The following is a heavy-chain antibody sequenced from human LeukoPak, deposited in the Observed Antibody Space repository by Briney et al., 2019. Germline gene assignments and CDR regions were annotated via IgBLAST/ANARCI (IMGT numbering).Heavy chain of an antibody. CDR1: GGSISSGSYY. J-gene: IGHJ5*02. CDR3: ARDHTVVVPAAIYNWFDP. D-gene: IGHD2-2*01. Sequence: SQTLSLTCTVSGGSISSGSYYWSWIRQPAGKGLEWIGRIYTSGSTNYNPSLKSRVTISVDTSKNQFSLKLSSVTAADTAVYYCARDHTVVVPAAIYNWFDPWGQGTLVTVSS. CDR2: IYTSGST. V-gene: IGHV4-61*02.